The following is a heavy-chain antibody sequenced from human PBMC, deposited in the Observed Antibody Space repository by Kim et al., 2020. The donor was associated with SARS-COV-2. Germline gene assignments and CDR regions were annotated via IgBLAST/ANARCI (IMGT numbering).Heavy chain of an antibody. J-gene: IGHJ5*02. CDR3: ARQARFLEWLLSFDP. Sequence: GESLKISCKGSGYSFTSYWISWVRQMPGKGLEWMGRIDPSDSYTNYSPSFQGHVTISADKSISTAYLQWSSLKASDTAMYYCARQARFLEWLLSFDPWGQGTLVTVSS. CDR1: GYSFTSYW. CDR2: IDPSDSYT. D-gene: IGHD3-3*01. V-gene: IGHV5-10-1*01.